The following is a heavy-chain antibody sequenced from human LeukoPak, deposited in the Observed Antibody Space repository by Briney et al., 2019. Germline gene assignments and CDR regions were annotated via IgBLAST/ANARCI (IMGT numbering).Heavy chain of an antibody. CDR3: ARGPNEYYYDSSGYYPY. V-gene: IGHV4-59*12. J-gene: IGHJ4*02. Sequence: PSETLSLTCTVSGGSITNYYWSWIRQPPGKGLECIGYIYYSGSTNYNPSLKSRVTISLHTSKNQFSLKLNSVTAADTAVYYCARGPNEYYYDSSGYYPYWGQGTLVTVSS. D-gene: IGHD3-22*01. CDR1: GGSITNYY. CDR2: IYYSGST.